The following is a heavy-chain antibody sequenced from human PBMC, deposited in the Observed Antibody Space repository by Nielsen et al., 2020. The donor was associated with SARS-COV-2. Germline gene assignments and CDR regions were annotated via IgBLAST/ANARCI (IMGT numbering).Heavy chain of an antibody. CDR1: GFTFSSYW. CDR2: IKQDGSEK. D-gene: IGHD3-3*01. Sequence: GGSLKISCAASGFTFSSYWMSWVRQAPGKGLEWVANIKQDGSEKYYVDSVKGRFTISRDNAKNSLYLQMNSLRAEDTAVYYCARDRGFAGTYYFDYWGQGTLVTVSS. V-gene: IGHV3-7*01. CDR3: ARDRGFAGTYYFDY. J-gene: IGHJ4*02.